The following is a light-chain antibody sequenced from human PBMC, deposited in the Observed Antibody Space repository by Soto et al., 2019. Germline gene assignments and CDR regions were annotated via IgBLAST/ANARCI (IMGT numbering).Light chain of an antibody. V-gene: IGLV2-14*01. J-gene: IGLJ3*02. CDR3: SSYTSSSALVV. CDR2: EVN. CDR1: SSDVGGYSF. Sequence: QSAPTQPASVSGSPGQSITISCTGTSSDVGGYSFVSWYQQHPGKAPKLMIYEVNNRPSGVSNRFSGSKSGNTASLTISGLQAEDEADYYCSSYTSSSALVVFGGGTKLTVL.